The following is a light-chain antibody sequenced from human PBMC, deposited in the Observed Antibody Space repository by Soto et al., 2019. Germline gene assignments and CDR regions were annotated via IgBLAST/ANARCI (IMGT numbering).Light chain of an antibody. CDR1: QSVGST. Sequence: EIFMTQSPATLSVFPGERVILSCRASQSVGSTLAWYQQKPGQAPRLLIRGASTRATGVPARFSGSGSGTDFTLTISSLEPEDFAVYYCQQRSNWPSTFGGGTKVEIK. CDR2: GAS. V-gene: IGKV3-11*01. CDR3: QQRSNWPST. J-gene: IGKJ4*01.